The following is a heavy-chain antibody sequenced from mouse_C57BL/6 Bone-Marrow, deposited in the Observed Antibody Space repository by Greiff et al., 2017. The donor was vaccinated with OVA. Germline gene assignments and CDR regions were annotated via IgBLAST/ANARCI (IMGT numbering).Heavy chain of an antibody. V-gene: IGHV1-64*01. J-gene: IGHJ1*03. Sequence: QVQLQQPGAELVKPGASVKLSCKASGYTFTSYWMHWVKQRPGQGLEWIGMIHPNSGSTNYNEKFKSKATLTVDKSSSQAYMQLSSLTSEDSAVYFCARDYYGSRFVWGTGTTVTVSS. D-gene: IGHD1-1*01. CDR1: GYTFTSYW. CDR2: IHPNSGST. CDR3: ARDYYGSRFV.